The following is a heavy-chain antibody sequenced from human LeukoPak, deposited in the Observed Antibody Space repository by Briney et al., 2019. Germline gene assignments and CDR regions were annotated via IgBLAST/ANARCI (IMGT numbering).Heavy chain of an antibody. Sequence: GGSLRLSCAASGFTFSSYSMNWVRQAPGKGLEWVSSISSSSSYIYYADSVKGRFTISRDNSKNTLYLQMNSLRAEDTAVYYCAKDKENRYYFDYWGQGTLVTVSS. CDR2: ISSSSSYI. J-gene: IGHJ4*02. CDR1: GFTFSSYS. V-gene: IGHV3-21*01. D-gene: IGHD1-14*01. CDR3: AKDKENRYYFDY.